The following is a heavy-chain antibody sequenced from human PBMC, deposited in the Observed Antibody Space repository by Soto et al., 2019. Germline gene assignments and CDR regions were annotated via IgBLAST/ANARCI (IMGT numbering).Heavy chain of an antibody. CDR3: ARNTFSRGDRADH. V-gene: IGHV1-8*02. Sequence: QVQLVPAGAEVKKPGASVTVFCKTSGYTFRSFDINWVRQAPGQGLEWMGWMNDESGNTDLAQKFQGRVTMTTNTSLSTDYLELSSLRSEDTAGYFCARNTFSRGDRADHWGQGTLVTVSS. CDR2: MNDESGNT. CDR1: GYTFRSFD. D-gene: IGHD2-21*02. J-gene: IGHJ4*02.